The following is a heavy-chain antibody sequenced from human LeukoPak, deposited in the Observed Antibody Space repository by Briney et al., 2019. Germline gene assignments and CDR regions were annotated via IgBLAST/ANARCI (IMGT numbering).Heavy chain of an antibody. CDR3: ARDYAGSPDY. CDR1: GFTFSTYW. Sequence: GGPLRLSCTASGFTFSTYWSNWVRQSPGKGLVWVALINGDGSTTTHADSVKGRFTISRDNAKNTAYLQMNSLRDEDTAVYFCARDYAGSPDYWGQGTLVTVSA. V-gene: IGHV3-74*03. CDR2: INGDGSTT. D-gene: IGHD3-10*01. J-gene: IGHJ4*02.